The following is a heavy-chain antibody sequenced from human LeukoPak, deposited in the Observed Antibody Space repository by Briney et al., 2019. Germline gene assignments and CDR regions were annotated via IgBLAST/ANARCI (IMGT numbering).Heavy chain of an antibody. CDR3: ARISLSRIHYYFDY. CDR1: GFSLSTSGMC. Sequence: SGPTLVNPTQTLTLTCTFSGFSLSTSGMCVSWIRQPPGKALEWLARIDWDDDKYSTTSLKTRLTISKDTSRNQVVLTMTNMDPVDTATYFCARISLSRIHYYFDYWGQGTPVTVSS. V-gene: IGHV2-70*11. D-gene: IGHD5/OR15-5a*01. CDR2: IDWDDDK. J-gene: IGHJ4*02.